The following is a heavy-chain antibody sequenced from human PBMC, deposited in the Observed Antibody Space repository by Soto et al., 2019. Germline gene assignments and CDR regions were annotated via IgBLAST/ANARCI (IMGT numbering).Heavy chain of an antibody. CDR1: GFTFSSYA. J-gene: IGHJ4*02. CDR3: ARDVKDGYNMECYFDY. V-gene: IGHV3-23*01. D-gene: IGHD3-3*01. CDR2: ISGSGGST. Sequence: PGGSLRLSCAASGFTFSSYAMSWVRQAPGKGLEWVSAISGSGGSTYYADSVKGRFTISRDNSKNILFLQMNSLRAEDTAMYYCARDVKDGYNMECYFDYWGQGVPVTVSS.